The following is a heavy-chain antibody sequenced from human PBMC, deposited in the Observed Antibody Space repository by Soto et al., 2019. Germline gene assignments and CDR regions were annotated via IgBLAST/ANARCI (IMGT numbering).Heavy chain of an antibody. Sequence: SETLSLTCAVSGGSISSSNWWSWVRPPPGKGLEWIGEIYHSGSTNYNPSLKSRVTISVDTSKNQFSLKLSSVTAADTAVYYCASQYYYDSSGSQTFDYWGQGTQVTVSS. D-gene: IGHD3-22*01. V-gene: IGHV4-4*02. J-gene: IGHJ4*02. CDR2: IYHSGST. CDR1: GGSISSSNW. CDR3: ASQYYYDSSGSQTFDY.